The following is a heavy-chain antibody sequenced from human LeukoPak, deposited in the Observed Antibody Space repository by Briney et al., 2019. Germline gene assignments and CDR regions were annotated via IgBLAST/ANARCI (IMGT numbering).Heavy chain of an antibody. CDR1: DYTFTSYG. V-gene: IGHV1-69*13. CDR2: IIPIFGTA. Sequence: ASVKVSCKASDYTFTSYGFSWVRQAPGQGLEWMGGIIPIFGTANYAQKFQGRVTITADESTSTAYMELSSLRSEDTAVYYCARAPGGTYYYGSGSYYNVYYYYYMDVWGKGTTVTISS. J-gene: IGHJ6*03. D-gene: IGHD3-10*01. CDR3: ARAPGGTYYYGSGSYYNVYYYYYMDV.